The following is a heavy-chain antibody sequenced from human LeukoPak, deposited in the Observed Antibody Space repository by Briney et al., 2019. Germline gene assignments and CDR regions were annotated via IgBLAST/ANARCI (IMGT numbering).Heavy chain of an antibody. J-gene: IGHJ3*02. CDR3: AALGELWSNNAFDI. D-gene: IGHD3-10*01. CDR2: ISGSGGST. V-gene: IGHV3-23*01. CDR1: GFTFSSYA. Sequence: PGGSLRLSCAASGFTFSSYAMSWVRQAPGKGLEWVSAISGSGGSTYYADSVKGRFTISRDNSKNTLYLQMSSLRAEDTAVYYCAALGELWSNNAFDIWGQGTMVTVSS.